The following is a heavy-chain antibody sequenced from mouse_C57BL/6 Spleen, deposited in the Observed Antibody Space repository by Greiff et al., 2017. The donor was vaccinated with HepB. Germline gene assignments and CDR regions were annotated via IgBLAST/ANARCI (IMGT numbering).Heavy chain of an antibody. V-gene: IGHV1-69*01. CDR3: ARRGYGPYYYAMDY. Sequence: VQLQQPGAELVMPGASVKLSCKASGYTFTSYWMHWVKQRPGQGLEWIGEIDPSDSYTNYNQKFKGKSTLTVDKSSSTAYMQLSSLTSEDSAVYYCARRGYGPYYYAMDYWGQGTSVTVSS. CDR1: GYTFTSYW. CDR2: IDPSDSYT. J-gene: IGHJ4*01. D-gene: IGHD1-1*02.